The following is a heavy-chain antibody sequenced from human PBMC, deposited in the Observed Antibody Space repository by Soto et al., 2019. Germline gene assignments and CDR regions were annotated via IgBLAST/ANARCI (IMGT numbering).Heavy chain of an antibody. J-gene: IGHJ6*02. CDR2: IYPGDSDT. Sequence: HGESLKISCKGSGYSFTSYWIGWVRQMPGKGLEWMGIIYPGDSDTRYSPSFQGQVTISADKSISTAYLQWSSLKASDTAMYYCARLEGSSTSWGGYYYYGMDVWGRGTTVTVSS. CDR1: GYSFTSYW. CDR3: ARLEGSSTSWGGYYYYGMDV. D-gene: IGHD2-2*01. V-gene: IGHV5-51*01.